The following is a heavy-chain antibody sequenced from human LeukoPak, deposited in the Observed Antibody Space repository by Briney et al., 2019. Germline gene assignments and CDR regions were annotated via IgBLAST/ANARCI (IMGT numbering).Heavy chain of an antibody. CDR3: ATVPGGGYYNYYMGV. J-gene: IGHJ6*03. D-gene: IGHD5-12*01. Sequence: QPGGSLRLSCAASGFTFSSYWMSWVRQAPGKGLEWVANIKQDGSETYYVDSVKGRFAVYRDNARNSLYLQINSLRAGDTAVYYCATVPGGGYYNYYMGVWGKGTTVTVSS. CDR2: IKQDGSET. CDR1: GFTFSSYW. V-gene: IGHV3-7*01.